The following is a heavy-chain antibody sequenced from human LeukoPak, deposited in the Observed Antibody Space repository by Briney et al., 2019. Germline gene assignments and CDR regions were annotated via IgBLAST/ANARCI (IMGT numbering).Heavy chain of an antibody. CDR2: IYSGGDT. Sequence: HPGGSLRLSCAASGFTVSSSHMTWVRQAVGKGLEWVSFIYSGGDTSYADSVKGRFTIYRDNSKNTLYLQMNSLRAEDTAVYYCARVYNYVFDYWGQGTLVTVSS. J-gene: IGHJ4*02. V-gene: IGHV3-53*01. D-gene: IGHD3-10*02. CDR1: GFTVSSSH. CDR3: ARVYNYVFDY.